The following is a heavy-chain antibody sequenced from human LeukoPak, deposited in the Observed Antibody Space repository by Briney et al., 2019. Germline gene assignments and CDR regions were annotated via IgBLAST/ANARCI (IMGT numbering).Heavy chain of an antibody. D-gene: IGHD3-10*01. CDR3: ARFGITVVRGGKYYFDY. CDR1: GGSISNYY. CDR2: SYYSGAT. J-gene: IGHJ4*02. Sequence: SETLSLTCTVSGGSISNYYWSSIRHPPGGGLWCSGHSYYSGATKYNPSLKSRNTISVDTSKNQFSLMLSSVTAADTAVYYCARFGITVVRGGKYYFDYWGQGTVVTVSS. V-gene: IGHV4-59*08.